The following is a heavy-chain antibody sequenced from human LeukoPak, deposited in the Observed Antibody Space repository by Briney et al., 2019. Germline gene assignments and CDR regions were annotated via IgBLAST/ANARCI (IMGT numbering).Heavy chain of an antibody. CDR1: GYTFTSYY. CDR3: ARGYCSSTSCYHVLRFLEWFY. D-gene: IGHD2-2*01. J-gene: IGHJ4*02. V-gene: IGHV1-46*01. CDR2: INPSGGST. Sequence: ASVKVSCKASGYTFTSYYMHWVRQAPGQGLEWMGIINPSGGSTSYAQKFQGRVTMTRDTSTSTVYMELSSLRSEDTAVYCCARGYCSSTSCYHVLRFLEWFYWGQGTLVTVSS.